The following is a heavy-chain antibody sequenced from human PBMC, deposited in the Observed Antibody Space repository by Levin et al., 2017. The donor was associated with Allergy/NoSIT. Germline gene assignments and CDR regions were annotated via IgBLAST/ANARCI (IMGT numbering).Heavy chain of an antibody. CDR2: ISDSGGST. D-gene: IGHD2-2*01. Sequence: GGSLRLSCAASGFTFRNFAMSWVRQAPGKGLEWVSGISDSGGSTYNAESAKGRFTISRDNSKSTLYLQMKSLRAEDTAVYYCAKDSSAVPAANYYYGMDVWGQGTTVTVSS. V-gene: IGHV3-23*01. CDR1: GFTFRNFA. J-gene: IGHJ6*02. CDR3: AKDSSAVPAANYYYGMDV.